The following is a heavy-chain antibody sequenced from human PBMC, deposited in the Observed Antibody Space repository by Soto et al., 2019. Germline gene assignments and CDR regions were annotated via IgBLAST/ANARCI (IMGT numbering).Heavy chain of an antibody. CDR1: GFTFSNYD. CDR2: IRYDGSNK. CDR3: ARGRSGEIDY. D-gene: IGHD6-25*01. J-gene: IGHJ4*02. V-gene: IGHV3-33*01. Sequence: QVQLVESGGGVVQPGRSLRLSCAASGFTFSNYDMHWVRQAPGKGLEWVAIIRYDGSNKYYADSVKGRFTISRDNSNNTLYLQMNSLRAEDTAVYHCARGRSGEIDYWGQGTLVTVFS.